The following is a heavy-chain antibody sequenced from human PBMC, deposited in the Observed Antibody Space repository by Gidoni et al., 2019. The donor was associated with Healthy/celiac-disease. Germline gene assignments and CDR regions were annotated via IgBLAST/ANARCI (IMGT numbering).Heavy chain of an antibody. V-gene: IGHV4-34*01. CDR3: ARVGGRYDISRGLRSYWYFDL. Sequence: QVQLQQWGAGLLKPSETLSLTCAVYGGSFSGSYWSWIRQPPGKGLEWIGEINYSGSTNYNPSLKSRVTISVDTSKNQFSLKLSSVTAADTAVYYCARVGGRYDISRGLRSYWYFDLWGRGTLVTVSS. D-gene: IGHD3-9*01. J-gene: IGHJ2*01. CDR2: INYSGST. CDR1: GGSFSGSY.